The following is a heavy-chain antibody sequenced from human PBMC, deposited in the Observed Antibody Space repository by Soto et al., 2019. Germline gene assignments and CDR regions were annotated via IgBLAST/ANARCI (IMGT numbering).Heavy chain of an antibody. Sequence: PVESLRLAGKGSGYNFTTYWLAWWRQMPGKGLELMGIIYPSDSDTRYRPSFQGQVTISADKSISSAYLQWSSLRASDTAMYYCARGGVSTRTFDYWGQGTPVTVSS. V-gene: IGHV5-51*01. CDR3: ARGGVSTRTFDY. D-gene: IGHD3-3*01. CDR1: GYNFTTYW. J-gene: IGHJ4*02. CDR2: IYPSDSDT.